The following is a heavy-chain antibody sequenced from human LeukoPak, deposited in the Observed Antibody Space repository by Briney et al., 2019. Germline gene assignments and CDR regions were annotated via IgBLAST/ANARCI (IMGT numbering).Heavy chain of an antibody. CDR2: IYYSGST. CDR3: ARLSFNRGYYYYYYMDV. J-gene: IGHJ6*03. Sequence: SETLSLTCTVSGGSISSYYWSWIRQPPGKGLEWIGYIYYSGSTNYNPSLKNRVTISVHTSKNQFSLKLSSVPAAATAVYYCARLSFNRGYYYYYYMDVWGKGTTVTVSS. V-gene: IGHV4-59*08. D-gene: IGHD2/OR15-2a*01. CDR1: GGSISSYY.